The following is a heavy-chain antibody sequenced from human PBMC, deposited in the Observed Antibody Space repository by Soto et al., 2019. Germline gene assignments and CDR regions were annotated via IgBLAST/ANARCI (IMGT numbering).Heavy chain of an antibody. V-gene: IGHV3-33*01. Sequence: QVQLVESGGGVVQPGRSLRLSCEAFGFTFSPYGMHGVRQAPGKGLEWVAVIWYDGSNKYYADSVKGRFTISRDNSKNTLYLQMNSRRAEDTAVYYCARAVGPFDYWGQGTLVTVSS. CDR1: GFTFSPYG. CDR2: IWYDGSNK. CDR3: ARAVGPFDY. D-gene: IGHD1-26*01. J-gene: IGHJ4*02.